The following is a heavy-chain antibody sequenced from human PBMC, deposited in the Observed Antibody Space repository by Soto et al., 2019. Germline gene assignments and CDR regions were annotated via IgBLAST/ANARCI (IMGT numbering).Heavy chain of an antibody. D-gene: IGHD2-15*01. J-gene: IGHJ6*02. CDR2: MLYSGLT. CDR1: GYSVSSSDYY. CDR3: APLSVSLSGPYGIHV. Sequence: LSLTCSVSGYSVSSSDYYWAWIRQPPGRGLEWIGSMLYSGLTYYNPSLKSRVTLSVDTSKNQFSVRLNSVTASDTAVYYCAPLSVSLSGPYGIHVWGQGTTVTVSS. V-gene: IGHV4-39*01.